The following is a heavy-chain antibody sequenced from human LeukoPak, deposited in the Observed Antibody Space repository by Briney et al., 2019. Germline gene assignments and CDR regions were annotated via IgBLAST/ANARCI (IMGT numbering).Heavy chain of an antibody. Sequence: SETLSLTCAVYGGSFSGYYWSWIRQPPGRGLEWIGEINHSGSTNYNPSLKSRVTISVDTSKNQFSLKLSSVTAADTAVYYCARGLFDGPWGQGTLVTVSS. D-gene: IGHD3-9*01. CDR2: INHSGST. CDR1: GGSFSGYY. CDR3: ARGLFDGP. V-gene: IGHV4-34*01. J-gene: IGHJ5*02.